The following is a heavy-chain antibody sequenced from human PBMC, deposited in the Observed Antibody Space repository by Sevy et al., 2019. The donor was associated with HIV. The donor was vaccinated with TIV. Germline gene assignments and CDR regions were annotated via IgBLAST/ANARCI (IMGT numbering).Heavy chain of an antibody. J-gene: IGHJ6*02. V-gene: IGHV7-4-1*02. CDR2: INTNTVNP. CDR3: ARDLSYCSSTSCYVYYYYYGMDV. D-gene: IGHD2-2*01. Sequence: ASVKVSCKASGYTFTSYAMNWVRQAPGQGLEWMGWINTNTVNPTYSQGFTGRFVFSLDTSVSTAYLQISSLKAEDATVYYCARDLSYCSSTSCYVYYYYYGMDVWGQGTTVTVSS. CDR1: GYTFTSYA.